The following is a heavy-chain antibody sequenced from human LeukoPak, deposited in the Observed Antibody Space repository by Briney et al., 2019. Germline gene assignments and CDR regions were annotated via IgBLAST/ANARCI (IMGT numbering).Heavy chain of an antibody. Sequence: PSETLSLTCAVYGGSFSGYHWSWIRQPPGKGLEWIGEINHSGSTNYNPSLKSRVTISIDTSKNQFSLKLSSVTAADTAVYYCARSEYDYVWGSYRYSPYYLDYWGQGTLVTVSS. V-gene: IGHV4-34*01. CDR3: ARSEYDYVWGSYRYSPYYLDY. CDR2: INHSGST. J-gene: IGHJ4*02. D-gene: IGHD3-16*02. CDR1: GGSFSGYH.